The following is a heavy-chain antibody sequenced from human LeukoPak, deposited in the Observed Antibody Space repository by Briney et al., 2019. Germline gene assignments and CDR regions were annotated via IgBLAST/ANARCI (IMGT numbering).Heavy chain of an antibody. CDR1: GFTFNNYS. CDR3: ARDAGNSGYGCDL. D-gene: IGHD5-12*01. V-gene: IGHV3-30-3*01. J-gene: IGHJ5*02. CDR2: ISYDESGE. Sequence: GGSLRLSCAASGFTFNNYSMHWVRRAPGKGLEWVAIISYDESGEYYADSVKGRFTISRDNARNSLYLQMNNLRGEDTAIYYCARDAGNSGYGCDLWGQGTLVTVSS.